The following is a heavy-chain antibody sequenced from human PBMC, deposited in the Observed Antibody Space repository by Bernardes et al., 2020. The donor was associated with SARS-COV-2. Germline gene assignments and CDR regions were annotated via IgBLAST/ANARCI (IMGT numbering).Heavy chain of an antibody. J-gene: IGHJ4*02. V-gene: IGHV3-30*18. CDR2: ISYDGSNK. D-gene: IGHD3-16*02. CDR3: AKDRSLKPDERIMIAFGGVIVPGPDY. CDR1: GFTFSSYG. Sequence: GGSLRLSCAASGFTFSSYGMHWVRQAPGKGLEWVAVISYDGSNKYYADSVKGRFTISRDNSKNTLYLQMNSLRAEDTAVYYCAKDRSLKPDERIMIAFGGVIVPGPDYWGQGTLVTVSS.